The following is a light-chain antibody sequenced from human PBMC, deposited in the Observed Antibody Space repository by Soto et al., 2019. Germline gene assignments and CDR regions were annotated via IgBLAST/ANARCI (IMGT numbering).Light chain of an antibody. V-gene: IGKV3-11*01. CDR1: QSVSSY. CDR2: DAS. CDR3: QQRSNGPLT. Sequence: EIVLTQSPATLSLSPGERVTLSCRASQSVSSYFAWYQQKPGQAPRLLIYDASNRSTGIPARFSGSGSGTDLTLTISSLEPEDFAVYYCQQRSNGPLTFGQGTRLEMK. J-gene: IGKJ5*01.